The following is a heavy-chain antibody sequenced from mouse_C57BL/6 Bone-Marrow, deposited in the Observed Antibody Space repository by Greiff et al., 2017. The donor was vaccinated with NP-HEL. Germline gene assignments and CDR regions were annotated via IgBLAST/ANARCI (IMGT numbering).Heavy chain of an antibody. V-gene: IGHV1-69*01. J-gene: IGHJ4*01. CDR1: GYTFTSYW. CDR2: IDPSDSYT. Sequence: QVQLQQPGAELVMPGASVKLSCKASGYTFTSYWMHWVKQRPGQGLEWIGEIDPSDSYTNYNQKVKGKSTLTVDKSSSTAYMQRSSLTSEDSAVYYCARNDYDGEGAMDYWGQGTSVTVSS. CDR3: ARNDYDGEGAMDY. D-gene: IGHD2-4*01.